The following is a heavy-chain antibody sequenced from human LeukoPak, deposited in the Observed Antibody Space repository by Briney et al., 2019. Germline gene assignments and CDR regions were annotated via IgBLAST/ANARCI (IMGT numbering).Heavy chain of an antibody. D-gene: IGHD5-18*01. CDR3: ARDGREYSYGSDY. J-gene: IGHJ4*02. CDR2: IYHSGST. Sequence: GSLRLSCAASGFTFSSYWMSWVRQPPGKGLEWIGEIYHSGSTNYNPSLKSRVTISVDKSKNQFSLKLSSVTAADTAVYYCARDGREYSYGSDYWGQGTLVTVSS. CDR1: GFTFSSYW. V-gene: IGHV4-4*02.